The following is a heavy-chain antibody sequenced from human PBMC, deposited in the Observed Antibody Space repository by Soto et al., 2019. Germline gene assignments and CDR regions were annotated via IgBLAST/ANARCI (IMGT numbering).Heavy chain of an antibody. J-gene: IGHJ6*02. CDR1: GFTFSSYS. V-gene: IGHV3-21*01. CDR3: ARDRCYYGSWSYDGMDV. D-gene: IGHD3-10*01. Sequence: EVQLVESGGGLVKPGGSLRLSCAASGFTFSSYSMNWVRQAPGMGLALVSSISRSSSYIYYADSVKGRFTISRDNAKNSLYLEMNSLNDEDTAVYYCARDRCYYGSWSYDGMDVWGQGTTGTVSS. CDR2: ISRSSSYI.